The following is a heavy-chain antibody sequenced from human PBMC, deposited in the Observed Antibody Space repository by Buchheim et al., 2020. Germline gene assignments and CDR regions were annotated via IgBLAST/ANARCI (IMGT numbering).Heavy chain of an antibody. Sequence: QVQLQESCPGLVKPSQTLSLTCTVSGGSISSGGYYWSWIRPHPGKVLEWIGYIYYSGSTYYNPSLKSRVTITVDTSKNQFSLKLSSVTAADTAVYYCARSGKRFLEWFRNWFDPWGQGTL. CDR2: IYYSGST. CDR1: GGSISSGGYY. V-gene: IGHV4-31*03. J-gene: IGHJ5*02. D-gene: IGHD3-3*01. CDR3: ARSGKRFLEWFRNWFDP.